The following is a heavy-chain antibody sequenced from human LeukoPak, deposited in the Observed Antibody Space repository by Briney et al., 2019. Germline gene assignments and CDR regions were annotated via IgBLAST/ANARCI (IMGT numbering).Heavy chain of an antibody. CDR1: GYTFTGYY. CDR3: ARDPTSYDSSGYTIAGGDY. D-gene: IGHD3-22*01. J-gene: IGHJ4*02. CDR2: INPNSSGT. Sequence: ASVKVSCKASGYTFTGYYMHWVRQAPGQGLEWMGWINPNSSGTNYAQKFQGRVTMTRDTSISTAYMELSRLRSDDTAVYYCARDPTSYDSSGYTIAGGDYWGQGTLVTVSS. V-gene: IGHV1-2*02.